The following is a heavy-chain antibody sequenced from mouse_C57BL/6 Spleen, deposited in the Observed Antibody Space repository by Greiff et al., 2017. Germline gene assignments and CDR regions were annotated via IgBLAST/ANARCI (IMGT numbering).Heavy chain of an antibody. J-gene: IGHJ2*01. CDR3: ARRDYYGSSPHFDY. Sequence: VQLQQPGAELVMPGASVKLSCKASGYTFTSYWMHWVKQRPGQGLEWIGEIDPSDSYTNYNQKLKGKSTLTVDKSSSTAYMQLSSLTSEDSAVYYCARRDYYGSSPHFDYWGQGTTLTVSS. D-gene: IGHD1-1*01. CDR1: GYTFTSYW. V-gene: IGHV1-69*01. CDR2: IDPSDSYT.